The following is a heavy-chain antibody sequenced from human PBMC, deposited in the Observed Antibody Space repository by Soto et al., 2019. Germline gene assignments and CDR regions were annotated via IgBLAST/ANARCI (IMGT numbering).Heavy chain of an antibody. J-gene: IGHJ6*04. CDR3: ARDCIKLYTVDDEYYYGMDV. V-gene: IGHV1-69*13. CDR2: IIAIFGTA. Sequence: SVKVSCKASGGTFSSYAISWVRQAPGQRLEWMGGIIAIFGTANYSQKFQGRVTITGDASASTAYMGLSSLRSEDTAVYYCARDCIKLYTVDDEYYYGMDVWGTGTTVTVSS. D-gene: IGHD5-12*01. CDR1: GGTFSSYA.